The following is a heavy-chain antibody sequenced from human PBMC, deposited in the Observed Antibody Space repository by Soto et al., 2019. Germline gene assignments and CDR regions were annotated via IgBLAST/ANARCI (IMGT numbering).Heavy chain of an antibody. D-gene: IGHD6-19*01. V-gene: IGHV3-11*05. CDR1: GFTFSDYY. Sequence: QVQLVESGGGLVKPGGSLRLSCAASGFTFSDYYMSWIRQAPGKGLEWVSYISSSSSYTNYADSVKGRITISRDNAKNSLYLQRNSLRAEDTAVYYCVRAVAGTYYYYGMDVWGQGTTVTVSS. CDR3: VRAVAGTYYYYGMDV. CDR2: ISSSSSYT. J-gene: IGHJ6*02.